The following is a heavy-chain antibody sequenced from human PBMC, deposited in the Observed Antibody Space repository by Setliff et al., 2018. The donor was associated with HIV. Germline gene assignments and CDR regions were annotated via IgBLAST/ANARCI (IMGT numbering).Heavy chain of an antibody. CDR1: GFTFSSYS. J-gene: IGHJ4*02. CDR2: ISSSSSTL. CDR3: ARDLIAVALDQ. Sequence: GGSLRLSCAASGFTFSSYSMNWVRQAPGKGLEWVSSISSSSSTLYYADSVKGRFTISRDNAKNSLYLQMNSLRAEDTAVYYCARDLIAVALDQWGQGTLVTVSS. D-gene: IGHD6-19*01. V-gene: IGHV3-48*01.